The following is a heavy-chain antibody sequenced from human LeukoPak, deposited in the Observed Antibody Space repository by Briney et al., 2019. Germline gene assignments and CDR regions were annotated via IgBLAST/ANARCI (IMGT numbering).Heavy chain of an antibody. CDR1: GYIFTNNA. CDR3: ASLPGGLGFDY. J-gene: IGHJ4*02. Sequence: GASVKVSCKASGYIFTNNAMNWVRQAPGQGLEWMGWINTNTRNPTYAQGFTGRFVFSLDTSVSTAYLQISSLKAEDTAVYYCASLPGGLGFDYWGQGTLVTVSS. D-gene: IGHD3-10*01. CDR2: INTNTRNP. V-gene: IGHV7-4-1*02.